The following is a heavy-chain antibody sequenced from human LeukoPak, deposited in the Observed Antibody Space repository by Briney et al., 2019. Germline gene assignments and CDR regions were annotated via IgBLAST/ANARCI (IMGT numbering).Heavy chain of an antibody. CDR3: AKASSSAWRDDFDY. D-gene: IGHD6-19*01. V-gene: IGHV3-23*01. CDR1: GFTFSSYA. J-gene: IGHJ4*02. CDR2: ISGSGGTT. Sequence: GGSLRLSCAASGFTFSSYAMSWVRQAPGKGLEWVSAISGSGGTTYYADSVKGRFTISRDNSKNTLSLQMNSLRAEDTAVYYCAKASSSAWRDDFDYWGQGTLVTVS.